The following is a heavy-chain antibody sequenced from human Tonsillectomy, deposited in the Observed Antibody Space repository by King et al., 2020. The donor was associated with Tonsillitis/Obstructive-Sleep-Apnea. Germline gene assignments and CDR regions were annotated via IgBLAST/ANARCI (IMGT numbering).Heavy chain of an antibody. J-gene: IGHJ6*02. CDR1: GFTFSSYG. V-gene: IGHV3-30*18. CDR2: ISYDGNNK. D-gene: IGHD3-3*01. CDR3: AKDVTTPHYYYGMDV. Sequence: VQLVESGGGVVQPGRSLRLSCAASGFTFSSYGMHWVRQAPGKGLEWVAVISYDGNNKYYADSVKGRFTISRDNSKNTLYLQMNNLRAEDTAVYFCAKDVTTPHYYYGMDVWGQGTPVTVSS.